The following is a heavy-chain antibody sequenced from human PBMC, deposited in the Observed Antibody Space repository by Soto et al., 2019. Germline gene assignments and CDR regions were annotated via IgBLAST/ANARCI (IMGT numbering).Heavy chain of an antibody. J-gene: IGHJ6*02. CDR2: IIPVFGLV. D-gene: IGHD3-22*01. Sequence: QVHLLLQSGAEVKKPGSSVKVSCKASGGTPSNSAISWVRQAPGQGLEWMGGIIPVFGLVKYAQKFQGRDTITADESTNTAYMELSSLRPEDTAVYYCAGGRIVVVGSRAYYGMDVWGQGPTVPVSS. V-gene: IGHV1-69*01. CDR3: AGGRIVVVGSRAYYGMDV. CDR1: GGTPSNSA.